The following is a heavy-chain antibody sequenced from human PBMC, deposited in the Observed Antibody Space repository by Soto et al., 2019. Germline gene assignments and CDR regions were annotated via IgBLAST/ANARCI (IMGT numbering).Heavy chain of an antibody. J-gene: IGHJ4*02. D-gene: IGHD3-22*01. Sequence: GGSLRLSCAGSGFSLNDYGMHWVRQPPGKGLEWVADISYDGRNKYYTDSVRGRFTISRDISKGTLYLQMNSLRPEDTAVYYCAKSNRGAYDTPDFWGQGTPVTVSS. CDR1: GFSLNDYG. CDR3: AKSNRGAYDTPDF. V-gene: IGHV3-30*18. CDR2: ISYDGRNK.